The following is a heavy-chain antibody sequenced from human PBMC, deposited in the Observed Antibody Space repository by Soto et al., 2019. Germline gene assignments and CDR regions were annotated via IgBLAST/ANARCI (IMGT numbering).Heavy chain of an antibody. D-gene: IGHD2-21*01. CDR3: ARGAIAGNEVPGD. CDR2: INLDGSEK. CDR1: GFTFRSYW. J-gene: IGHJ1*01. Sequence: EGQLVESGGGVVQPGGSLRLSCQVSGFTFRSYWMTWVRRAPGKGLEWVANINLDGSEKDYVDAVKGRFTISRDNAKNSLHLDWRDLRANATAVYYCARGAIAGNEVPGDWGQGTLVTVSS. V-gene: IGHV3-7*05.